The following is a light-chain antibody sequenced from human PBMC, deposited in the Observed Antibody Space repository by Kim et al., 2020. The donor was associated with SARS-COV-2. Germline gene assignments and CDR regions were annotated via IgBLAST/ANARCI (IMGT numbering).Light chain of an antibody. Sequence: SPVERATLSCRASPSVSSYLAWYQQKPGQAPRLLIYDASNRATGIPARFSGSWSGTDFTLTISSLEPEDFAVYYCQQRSNWPPVTFGGGTKVDIK. V-gene: IGKV3-11*01. CDR2: DAS. CDR3: QQRSNWPPVT. CDR1: PSVSSY. J-gene: IGKJ4*01.